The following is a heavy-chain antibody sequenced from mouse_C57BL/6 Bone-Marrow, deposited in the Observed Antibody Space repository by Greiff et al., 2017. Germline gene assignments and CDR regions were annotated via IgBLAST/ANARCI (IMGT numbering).Heavy chain of an antibody. Sequence: VQLQQPGAELVKPGASVKLSCKASGYTFTSYWMHWVKQRPGQGLEWIGMIHPTSGSTNYNEKFKSKATLTVDKSSSTAYMQLSSLTSEGSAVYYCARAIITTVEGYWGRGKTLTVSA. CDR2: IHPTSGST. D-gene: IGHD1-1*01. J-gene: IGHJ2*01. CDR1: GYTFTSYW. CDR3: ARAIITTVEGY. V-gene: IGHV1-64*01.